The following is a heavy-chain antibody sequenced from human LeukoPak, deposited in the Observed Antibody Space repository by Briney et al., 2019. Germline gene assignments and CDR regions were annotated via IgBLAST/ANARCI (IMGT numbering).Heavy chain of an antibody. V-gene: IGHV3-23*01. Sequence: PGGSLRLSCAASGFTLSNYDMHWVRQPTGKGLEWVSAISGSGGSTYYADSVKGRFTISRDNAKNSLYLQMNSLRAEDTAVYYCARDPGDWWFDPWGQGTLVTVSS. J-gene: IGHJ5*02. CDR2: ISGSGGST. CDR3: ARDPGDWWFDP. CDR1: GFTLSNYD. D-gene: IGHD3-16*01.